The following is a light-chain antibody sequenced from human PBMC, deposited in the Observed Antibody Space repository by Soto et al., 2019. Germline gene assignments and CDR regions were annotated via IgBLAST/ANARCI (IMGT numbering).Light chain of an antibody. Sequence: DIELTQSPSSLSASVGDRVTITCRASQSISTFLNWYQHKRGKAPKLLIHGASGLQSGVPFRFTGSGSGTDFSLTISGLQPEDSATYYCQQSYSTLLSFGGGTKVEI. CDR1: QSISTF. CDR3: QQSYSTLLS. V-gene: IGKV1-39*01. J-gene: IGKJ4*01. CDR2: GAS.